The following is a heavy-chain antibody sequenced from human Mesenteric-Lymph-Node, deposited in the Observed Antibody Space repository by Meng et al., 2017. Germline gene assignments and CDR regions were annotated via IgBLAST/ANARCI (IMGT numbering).Heavy chain of an antibody. CDR1: GGSISSGSYY. J-gene: IGHJ6*02. CDR3: ARVRAGGPHSGSYPGVGV. CDR2: IYTSGST. V-gene: IGHV4-61*02. D-gene: IGHD1-26*01. Sequence: SETLSLTCTVSGGSISSGSYYWSWIRQPAGKGLEWIGRIYTSGSTNYNPSLKSRVTISVDTSKNQFSLKLSSVTAADTAVYYCARVRAGGPHSGSYPGVGVWGQGNTVTGSS.